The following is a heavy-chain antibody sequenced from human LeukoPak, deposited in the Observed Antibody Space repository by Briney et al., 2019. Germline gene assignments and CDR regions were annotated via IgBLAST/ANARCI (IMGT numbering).Heavy chain of an antibody. CDR1: GGSISSGGYY. J-gene: IGHJ3*02. CDR2: IYYSGST. CDR3: ARGATSPTIRDAFDI. V-gene: IGHV4-31*03. D-gene: IGHD5-24*01. Sequence: SETLSLTCTVSGGSISSGGYYWSWIRQHPGKGLEWIGYIYYSGSTYYNPSLKSRVTLSVDTSKNQFSLKLSSVTAADTAVYYCARGATSPTIRDAFDIWGQGTMVTVSS.